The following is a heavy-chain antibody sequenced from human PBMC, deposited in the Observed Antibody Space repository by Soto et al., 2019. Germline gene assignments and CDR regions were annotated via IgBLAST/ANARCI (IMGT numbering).Heavy chain of an antibody. D-gene: IGHD5-12*01. CDR2: ISYDGSNK. V-gene: IGHV3-30-3*01. J-gene: IGHJ4*02. Sequence: PGGSLRLSCAASGFTFSSYAMHWVRQAPGKGLEWVAVISYDGSNKYYADSVKGRFTISRDNSKNTLYLQMNSLRAEDTAVYYCARALGHVVVATTIDYWGQGTLVTVSS. CDR3: ARALGHVVVATTIDY. CDR1: GFTFSSYA.